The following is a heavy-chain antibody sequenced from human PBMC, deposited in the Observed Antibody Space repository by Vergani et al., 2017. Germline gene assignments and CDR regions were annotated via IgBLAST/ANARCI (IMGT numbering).Heavy chain of an antibody. CDR3: SRHLRQLARNDVFDI. V-gene: IGHV4-39*01. Sequence: QLQLQESGPRLVKPSETLSLTCSLSGMSISNNNYYWGWIRQPPGKGLEWIGSIYDSRNNNYTPSLKSRVSISVDTSKNQFSLNLTSVTAADTAVYYCSRHLRQLARNDVFDIWGHGTLVTVSS. D-gene: IGHD6-6*01. CDR1: GMSISNNNYY. J-gene: IGHJ3*02. CDR2: IYDSRNN.